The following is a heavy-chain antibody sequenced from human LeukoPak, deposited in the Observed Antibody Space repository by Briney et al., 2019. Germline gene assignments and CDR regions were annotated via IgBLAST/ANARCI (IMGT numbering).Heavy chain of an antibody. CDR3: ARGSPTDYGGQRPPDH. Sequence: GASVKVSCKASGYTFTDYFIHWVRQAPGQGLEWMGWINPNSGGTKYAQRFQGRVTMTRDTSIRTAYMELSGLRSDDTAVYYCARGSPTDYGGQRPPDHWGQGTLVTVSS. CDR1: GYTFTDYF. D-gene: IGHD4-23*01. J-gene: IGHJ4*02. V-gene: IGHV1-2*02. CDR2: INPNSGGT.